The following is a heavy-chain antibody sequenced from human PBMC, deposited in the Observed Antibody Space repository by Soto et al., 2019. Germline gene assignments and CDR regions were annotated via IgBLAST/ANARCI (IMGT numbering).Heavy chain of an antibody. CDR3: AGPKSTSRWYFDY. J-gene: IGHJ4*02. Sequence: QLQLQESGPGLVKPSETLSLTCTVSGGSISSSSYYWGWIRQPPGKGLEWIGSIYYSGSTYYNPSLKSRVTISVDTSKNQFSLKLSSVTAADTAVYYCAGPKSTSRWYFDYWGQGTLVTVSS. CDR1: GGSISSSSYY. D-gene: IGHD6-13*01. V-gene: IGHV4-39*01. CDR2: IYYSGST.